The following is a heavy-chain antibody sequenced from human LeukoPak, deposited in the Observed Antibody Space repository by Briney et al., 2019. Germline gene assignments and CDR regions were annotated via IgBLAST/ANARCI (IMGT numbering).Heavy chain of an antibody. Sequence: ASVKLSCKAYGYTFTSYGSSWMRQAPGQGIEWMGWISAYNGNTNYAQKLQGRVTMTTDTSTSTAYMELRSLRSDDTAVYYCARDLLVVRATYWFDPWGQGTLVTVSS. CDR2: ISAYNGNT. CDR1: GYTFTSYG. V-gene: IGHV1-18*01. D-gene: IGHD1-26*01. J-gene: IGHJ5*02. CDR3: ARDLLVVRATYWFDP.